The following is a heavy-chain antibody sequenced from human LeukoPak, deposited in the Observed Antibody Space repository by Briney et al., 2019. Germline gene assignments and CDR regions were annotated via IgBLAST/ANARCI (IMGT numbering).Heavy chain of an antibody. V-gene: IGHV1-69*05. D-gene: IGHD6-19*01. Sequence: ASVKVPCKASGGTFSSYAISWVRQAPGQGLEWMGGIIPIFGTANYAQKFQGRVTITTDESTSTAYMELSSLRSEDTAVYYCARGWYSSGWPGYYFDYWGQGTLVTVSS. CDR1: GGTFSSYA. J-gene: IGHJ4*02. CDR3: ARGWYSSGWPGYYFDY. CDR2: IIPIFGTA.